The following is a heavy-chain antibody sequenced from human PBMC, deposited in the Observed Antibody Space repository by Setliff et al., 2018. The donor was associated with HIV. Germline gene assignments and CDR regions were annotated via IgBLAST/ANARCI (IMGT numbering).Heavy chain of an antibody. V-gene: IGHV4-34*01. CDR2: INHSGST. D-gene: IGHD3-10*01. CDR1: GGSFSSYY. CDR3: ARDGPLEGSYRYYYYYMDV. J-gene: IGHJ6*03. Sequence: SETLSLTCAVYGGSFSSYYWSWIRQPPGKGLEWIGEINHSGSTDYNPSLKSRVTISVDTSKNQCSLRLNSVTAADTAVYYCARDGPLEGSYRYYYYYMDVWGKGTTVTVSS.